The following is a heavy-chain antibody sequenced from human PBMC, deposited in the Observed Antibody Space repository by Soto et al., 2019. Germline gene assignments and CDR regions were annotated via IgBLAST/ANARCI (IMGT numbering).Heavy chain of an antibody. J-gene: IGHJ4*02. V-gene: IGHV1-18*01. D-gene: IGHD1-1*01. Sequence: QVHLVQSGAEVKKPGASVKVSCKASGYTFTSYGITWVRQAPGQGLEWMGWISAHNGNTDYAQKLQGRVIVTRDTSTSTDYMERRSLRSDDPAVYYCARGRYGDYWGQGTLVTVSS. CDR1: GYTFTSYG. CDR2: ISAHNGNT. CDR3: ARGRYGDY.